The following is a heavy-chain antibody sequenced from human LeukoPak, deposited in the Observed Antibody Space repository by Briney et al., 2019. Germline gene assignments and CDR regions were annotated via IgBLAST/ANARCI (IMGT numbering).Heavy chain of an antibody. V-gene: IGHV3-74*03. D-gene: IGHD3-10*01. CDR3: ARDYAGSPDY. Sequence: PGGSLRLSCTASGFTFSTYWINWVRQSPGKGLVWVALINGDGSTTTHADSVKGRFTISRDNAKNTVYLQMNSLRDEDTAVYFCARDYAGSPDYWGQGTLVTVSA. J-gene: IGHJ4*02. CDR1: GFTFSTYW. CDR2: INGDGSTT.